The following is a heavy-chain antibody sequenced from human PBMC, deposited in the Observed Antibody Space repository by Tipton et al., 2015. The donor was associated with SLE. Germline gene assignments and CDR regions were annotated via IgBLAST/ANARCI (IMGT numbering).Heavy chain of an antibody. J-gene: IGHJ4*02. V-gene: IGHV3-21*01. CDR3: VRESYCSSTNCYEGAHFDY. Sequence: SLRLSCAASGFTFSSYSMSWVRQAPGKGLERVSSTSSGSSYIYYADSLKGRFTISRDNAENSLYLQMNSLRAEDTAVYYCVRESYCSSTNCYEGAHFDYWGQGTLVTVSS. CDR1: GFTFSSYS. D-gene: IGHD2-2*01. CDR2: TSSGSSYI.